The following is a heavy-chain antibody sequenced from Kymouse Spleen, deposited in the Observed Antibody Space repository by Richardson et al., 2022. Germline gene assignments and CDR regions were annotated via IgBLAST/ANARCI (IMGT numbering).Heavy chain of an antibody. V-gene: IGHV3-33*01. J-gene: IGHJ6*02. Sequence: QVQLVESGGGVVQPGRSLRLSCAASGFTFSSYGMHWVRQAPGKGLEWVAVIWYDGSNKYYADSVKGRFTISRDNSKNTLYLQMNSLRAEDTAVYYCARDTYPQYSSSWYPYYYYYGMDVWGQGTTVTVSS. CDR1: GFTFSSYG. CDR3: ARDTYPQYSSSWYPYYYYYGMDV. CDR2: IWYDGSNK. D-gene: IGHD6-13*01.